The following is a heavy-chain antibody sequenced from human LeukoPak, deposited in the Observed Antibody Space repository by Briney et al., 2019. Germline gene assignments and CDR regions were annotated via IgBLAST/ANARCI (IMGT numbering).Heavy chain of an antibody. CDR3: ARDNQTGDGDDAFDI. D-gene: IGHD1-1*01. V-gene: IGHV3-74*01. CDR2: IDGDGRIA. CDR1: GFTFSSYW. J-gene: IGHJ3*02. Sequence: RGSLRLSCAASGFTFSSYWMHWVRQVPGQGLVWVSHIDGDGRIAHYGDSVKGRFTISRDNAKNTVYLQMDSLRAEDTAVYYCARDNQTGDGDDAFDIWGQGTMVTVSS.